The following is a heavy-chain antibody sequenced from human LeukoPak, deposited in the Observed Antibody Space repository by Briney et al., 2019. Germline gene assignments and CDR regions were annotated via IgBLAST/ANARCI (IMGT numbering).Heavy chain of an antibody. D-gene: IGHD2-15*01. CDR2: ISPNSGGT. V-gene: IGHV1-2*02. Sequence: ASVKVSCKASGYTLTDYYMHWVRQAPGQGLEWMGWISPNSGGTNYAQNFQGRVTMTRDTSVSTAYMELSSLRSDDTAVYYCARNIVVVVADNNWFDPWGQGTLVTVSP. CDR1: GYTLTDYY. CDR3: ARNIVVVVADNNWFDP. J-gene: IGHJ5*02.